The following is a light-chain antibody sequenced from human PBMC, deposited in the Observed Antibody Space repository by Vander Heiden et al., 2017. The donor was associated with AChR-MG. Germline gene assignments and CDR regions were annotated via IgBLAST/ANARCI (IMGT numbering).Light chain of an antibody. Sequence: DIQMTQSPSALAASVGDRVTITCRASQSISSSLAWFQQKPGRAPNLLIYKASSLESGVPSRFSGSGSGTEFTLTINSLQPDDFATYYCQQYSSLYTFGQGTKLEIK. CDR3: QQYSSLYT. V-gene: IGKV1-5*03. CDR1: QSISSS. J-gene: IGKJ2*01. CDR2: KAS.